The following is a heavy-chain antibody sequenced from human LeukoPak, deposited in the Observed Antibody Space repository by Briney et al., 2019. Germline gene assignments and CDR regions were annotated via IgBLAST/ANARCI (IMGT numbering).Heavy chain of an antibody. V-gene: IGHV3-74*01. Sequence: GGSLRLSCTASGFTFTTYWMHWVRQAPGKGLVWVSRINSDGSFTGYADSAKGRFTVSRDSAKNTLYLQMNSLRAEDTAVYYCARACSVGSCHAGDYWGQGTLVTVSS. D-gene: IGHD2-15*01. J-gene: IGHJ4*02. CDR3: ARACSVGSCHAGDY. CDR2: INSDGSFT. CDR1: GFTFTTYW.